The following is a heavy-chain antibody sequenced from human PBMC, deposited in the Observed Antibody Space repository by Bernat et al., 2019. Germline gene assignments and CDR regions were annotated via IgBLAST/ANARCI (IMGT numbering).Heavy chain of an antibody. V-gene: IGHV3-30-3*01. CDR1: GFTFSSYA. CDR3: ARSHVPAARFGGMDV. D-gene: IGHD2-2*01. Sequence: QVQLVESGGGVVQPGRSLRLSCAASGFTFSSYAMHWVRQAPGKGLEWVAVISYDGSNKYYADSVKGRFTISRDNSKNTLYLQMNSLRAEDTAVYYCARSHVPAARFGGMDVWGQGTTVTVSS. CDR2: ISYDGSNK. J-gene: IGHJ6*02.